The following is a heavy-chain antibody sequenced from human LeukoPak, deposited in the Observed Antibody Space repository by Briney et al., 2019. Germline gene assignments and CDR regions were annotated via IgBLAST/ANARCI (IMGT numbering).Heavy chain of an antibody. CDR1: TFTLNNYA. Sequence: GSLRLSCAASTFTLNNYAMSWVRQAPGKGLEWIGYIYYSGSTNYNPSLKSRVTISVDTSKNQFSLKLSSVTAADTAVYYCARHLYSSGVDYWGQGTLVTVSS. CDR3: ARHLYSSGVDY. CDR2: IYYSGST. V-gene: IGHV4-59*08. D-gene: IGHD6-19*01. J-gene: IGHJ4*02.